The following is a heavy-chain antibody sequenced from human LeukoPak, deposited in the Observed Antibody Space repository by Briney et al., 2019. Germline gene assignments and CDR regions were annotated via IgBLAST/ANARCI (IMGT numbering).Heavy chain of an antibody. V-gene: IGHV3-23*01. CDR1: GFTFSSYA. J-gene: IGHJ6*02. CDR2: ISGSGGST. Sequence: GGPLRLSCAASGFTFSSYAMSWVRQAPGKGLEWVSAISGSGGSTYYADSVKGRFTISRDNSKNTLYLQMNSLRAEDTAVYYCAKSAIDSSSWPYYYYYYGMDVWGQGTTVTVSS. CDR3: AKSAIDSSSWPYYYYYYGMDV. D-gene: IGHD6-13*01.